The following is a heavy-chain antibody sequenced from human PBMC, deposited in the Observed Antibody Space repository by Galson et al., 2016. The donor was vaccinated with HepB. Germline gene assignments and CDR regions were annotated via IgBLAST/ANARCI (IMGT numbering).Heavy chain of an antibody. CDR2: GHYSGGT. D-gene: IGHD3-22*01. Sequence: SETLSLTCSVSGDSISGTSYYWNWIRQPPGKGPEWIGSGHYSGGTYYRPSLKSRVTISVDTSKNQFSLKLSSVTAADTAVYYCARRHSDYSSDSKKYHGPYYFDYWGQGTLVSVSS. J-gene: IGHJ4*02. CDR1: GDSISGTSYY. V-gene: IGHV4-39*01. CDR3: ARRHSDYSSDSKKYHGPYYFDY.